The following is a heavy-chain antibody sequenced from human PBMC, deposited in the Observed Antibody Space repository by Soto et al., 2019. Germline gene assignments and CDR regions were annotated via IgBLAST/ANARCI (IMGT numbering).Heavy chain of an antibody. V-gene: IGHV3-23*01. D-gene: IGHD3-22*01. CDR2: ISGSGGST. CDR1: GFTFSSYA. Sequence: EVQLLESGGGLVQPGGSLRLSCAASGFTFSSYAMSWVRQAPGKGLEWVSAISGSGGSTYYADSVKGRFTISRDNSKNTLYLQMNSLRAEDTAVYYCAKDGGPNAPPTMIVVVHYFDYWGQGTLVTVSS. J-gene: IGHJ4*02. CDR3: AKDGGPNAPPTMIVVVHYFDY.